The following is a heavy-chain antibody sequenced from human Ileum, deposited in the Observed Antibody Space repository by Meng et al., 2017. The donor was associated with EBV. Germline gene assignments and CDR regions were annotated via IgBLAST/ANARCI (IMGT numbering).Heavy chain of an antibody. D-gene: IGHD3-22*01. J-gene: IGHJ5*02. Sequence: QVQLQQWGAGLLKPSETLSPTCAVYGGFFSGYYWSWIRQSPGKGLEWIGEINHSGSTNYNPSLKSRVTISVDTSKNQFSLKLTSVTAADTAVYYCAREARSSGYHPGIGPWGQGTLVTVDS. CDR3: AREARSSGYHPGIGP. V-gene: IGHV4-34*02. CDR1: GGFFSGYY. CDR2: INHSGST.